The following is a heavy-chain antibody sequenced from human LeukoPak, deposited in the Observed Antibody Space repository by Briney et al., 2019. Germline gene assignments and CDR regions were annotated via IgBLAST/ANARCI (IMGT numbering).Heavy chain of an antibody. J-gene: IGHJ4*02. Sequence: SVKVSCKASGYTFTSYGISWVRQAPGQGLEWMGWISPFNGNTNYAQKFQGRVTITADKSTGTAYMELSSLRSEDTAVYYCAREVGSGFDYWGQGTLVTVSS. CDR2: ISPFNGNT. CDR3: AREVGSGFDY. D-gene: IGHD1-26*01. CDR1: GYTFTSYG. V-gene: IGHV1-18*01.